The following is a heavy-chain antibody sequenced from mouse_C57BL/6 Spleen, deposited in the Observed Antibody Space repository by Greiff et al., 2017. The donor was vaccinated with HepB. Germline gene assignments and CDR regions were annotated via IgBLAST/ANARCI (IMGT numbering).Heavy chain of an antibody. V-gene: IGHV1-64*01. CDR1: GYTFTSYW. CDR3: ARSHYYGSSYYAMDY. Sequence: QVQLQQPGAELVKPGASVKLSCKASGYTFTSYWMHWVKQRPGQGLEWIGMIHPNSGSTNYNEKLKSKATLTVDKSSSTAYMQLSSLTSKDSAVYYCARSHYYGSSYYAMDYWGQGTSVTVSS. D-gene: IGHD1-1*01. CDR2: IHPNSGST. J-gene: IGHJ4*01.